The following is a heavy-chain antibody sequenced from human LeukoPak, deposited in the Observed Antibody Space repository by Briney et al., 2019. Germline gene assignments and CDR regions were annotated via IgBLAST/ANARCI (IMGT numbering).Heavy chain of an antibody. Sequence: GGSLRLSCAASGFTFSSYAMSWVRQAPGKGLEWVSAISGSGGSTYYADSVKVRFTISRDNSKNTLYLQMNSLRAEDTAVYYCAKGVEMATVPLFFDYWGQGTLVTVSS. CDR3: AKGVEMATVPLFFDY. D-gene: IGHD5-24*01. J-gene: IGHJ4*02. CDR1: GFTFSSYA. V-gene: IGHV3-23*01. CDR2: ISGSGGST.